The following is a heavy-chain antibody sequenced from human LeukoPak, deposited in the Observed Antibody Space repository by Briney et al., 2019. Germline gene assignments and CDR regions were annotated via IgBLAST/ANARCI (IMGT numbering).Heavy chain of an antibody. CDR2: IYTSGST. Sequence: SETLSLTCTVSGGSISSYYWSWIRQPAGKGLEWIGRIYTSGSTNYNPSLKSRVTMSVDTSKNQFSLKLSSVTAADTAVYYCARDLRSDVVPAAIDNYYYYGMDVWGQGTTVTVSS. V-gene: IGHV4-4*07. D-gene: IGHD2-2*02. CDR3: ARDLRSDVVPAAIDNYYYYGMDV. CDR1: GGSISSYY. J-gene: IGHJ6*02.